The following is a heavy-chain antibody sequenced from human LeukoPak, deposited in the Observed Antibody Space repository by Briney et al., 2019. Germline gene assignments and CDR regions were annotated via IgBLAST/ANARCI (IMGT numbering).Heavy chain of an antibody. Sequence: GGSLRLSCAAPGFTFSSYGMHWVRQAPGKGLEWVAVIWYDGSNKYYADSVKGRFTISRDNSKNTLYLQMNSLRAEDTAVYYCARESYGSGSSDFDYWGQGTLVTVSS. CDR2: IWYDGSNK. D-gene: IGHD3-10*01. CDR3: ARESYGSGSSDFDY. V-gene: IGHV3-33*01. CDR1: GFTFSSYG. J-gene: IGHJ4*02.